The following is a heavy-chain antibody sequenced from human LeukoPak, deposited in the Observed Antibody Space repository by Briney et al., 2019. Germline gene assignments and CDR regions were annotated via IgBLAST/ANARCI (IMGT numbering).Heavy chain of an antibody. V-gene: IGHV4-59*01. CDR1: GGSISSYY. CDR3: ARVLGSSSWYSLAY. CDR2: IYYSGST. D-gene: IGHD6-13*01. Sequence: SETLSLTCTVSGGSISSYYWSWIRQPPGKGLEWIGYIYYSGSTNYNPSLKSRVTISVDTSKNQFSLKLSSVTAADTAVYYCARVLGSSSWYSLAYGGQGTLVTVSS. J-gene: IGHJ4*02.